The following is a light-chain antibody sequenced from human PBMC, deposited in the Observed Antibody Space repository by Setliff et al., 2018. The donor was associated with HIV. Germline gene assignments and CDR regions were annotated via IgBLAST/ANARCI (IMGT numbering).Light chain of an antibody. CDR3: NSYTSSSTPLV. CDR2: EVS. V-gene: IGLV2-14*01. CDR1: SSDVGGYKY. Sequence: QSALTQPASVSGSPGQSITISCTGTSSDVGGYKYVSWYQQHPGKAPKLMIYEVSNRPSGVSNRFSGSKSGNTASLTISGLQAEDEADYYCNSYTSSSTPLVFGTGTKVTV. J-gene: IGLJ1*01.